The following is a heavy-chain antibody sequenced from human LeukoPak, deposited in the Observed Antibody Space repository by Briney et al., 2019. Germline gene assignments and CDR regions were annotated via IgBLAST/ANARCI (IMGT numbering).Heavy chain of an antibody. J-gene: IGHJ4*02. CDR2: INHSGST. Sequence: SETLSLTCAVYGGSFSGYYWSWIRQPPGKGLEWIGEINHSGSTNYNPSLKSRVTISVDTSKNQFSLKLSSVTAAGTAVYYCARVRGITIFGVVRVLDYWGQGTLVTVSS. CDR1: GGSFSGYY. V-gene: IGHV4-34*01. CDR3: ARVRGITIFGVVRVLDY. D-gene: IGHD3-3*01.